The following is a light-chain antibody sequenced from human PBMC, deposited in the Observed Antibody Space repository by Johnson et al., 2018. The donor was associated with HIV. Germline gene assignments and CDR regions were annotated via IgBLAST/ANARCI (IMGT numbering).Light chain of an antibody. V-gene: IGLV1-51*01. CDR3: GIWDSSLSASV. Sequence: QSVLTQPPSVSAAPGQKVTISCSGSSSNIGNNYVSWYQQLPGTAPKLLIYDNNKQPSGIPDRFSGSKSGTSATLGITGLQTGHEADYYCGIWDSSLSASVFGTGTKVTVL. CDR1: SSNIGNNY. J-gene: IGLJ1*01. CDR2: DNN.